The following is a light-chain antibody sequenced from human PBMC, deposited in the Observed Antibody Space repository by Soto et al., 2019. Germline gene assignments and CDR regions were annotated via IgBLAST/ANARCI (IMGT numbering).Light chain of an antibody. CDR2: GAS. Sequence: EIMLTQSPGTLSLSPGERATLSCRASQSVSSSYLAWYQQKPGQAPRLLIYGASSRATGIPDRFSGSGSGTDFTLTIIRLEPEDFAVYYCQQYDIPPWTFGQGTKVDVK. J-gene: IGKJ1*01. CDR3: QQYDIPPWT. CDR1: QSVSSSY. V-gene: IGKV3-20*01.